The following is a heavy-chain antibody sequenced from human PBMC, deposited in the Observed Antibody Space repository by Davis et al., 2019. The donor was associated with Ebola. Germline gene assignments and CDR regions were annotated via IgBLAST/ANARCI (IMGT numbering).Heavy chain of an antibody. CDR1: GYTFTGYY. J-gene: IGHJ4*02. V-gene: IGHV1-2*06. CDR3: ARDLEFAVAGTGGY. D-gene: IGHD6-19*01. CDR2: ISPNSGGT. Sequence: ASVPVSCKASGYTFTGYYIHWVRQAPGQGLEWMGRISPNSGGTNYAQKLQGRVTMTTDTSTSTAYMELRGLRSDDTAVYYCARDLEFAVAGTGGYWGQGTLVTVSS.